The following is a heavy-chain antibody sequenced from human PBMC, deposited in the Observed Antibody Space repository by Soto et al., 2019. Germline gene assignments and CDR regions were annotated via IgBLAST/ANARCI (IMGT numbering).Heavy chain of an antibody. CDR1: GGTFSSYA. V-gene: IGHV1-69*13. CDR2: IIPIFGTA. CDR3: ARRSTPHYYYYGMDV. J-gene: IGHJ6*02. Sequence: ASVKVSCKASGGTFSSYAISWVRQAPGQGLEWMGGIIPIFGTANYAQKFQGRVTITADESTSTAYMELSSLRSEDTAVYYCARRSTPHYYYYGMDVWGQGTTVTVSS.